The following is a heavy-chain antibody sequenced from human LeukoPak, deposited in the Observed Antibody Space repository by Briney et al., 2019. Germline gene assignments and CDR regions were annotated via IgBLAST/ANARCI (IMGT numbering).Heavy chain of an antibody. D-gene: IGHD5-24*01. Sequence: SETLSLTCAVYGGSFSGYYWSWIRQPPGKGLEWIGEINHGGSTNYNPSLNSRVTISVDTSKNQFSLQLSSVTAGDTAVYYCARVATATFDYRRQGTL. CDR3: ARVATATFDY. CDR2: INHGGST. CDR1: GGSFSGYY. V-gene: IGHV4-34*01. J-gene: IGHJ4*02.